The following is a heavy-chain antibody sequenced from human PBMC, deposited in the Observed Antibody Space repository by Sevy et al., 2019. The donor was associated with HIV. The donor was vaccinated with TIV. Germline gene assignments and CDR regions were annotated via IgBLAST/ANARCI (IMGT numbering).Heavy chain of an antibody. V-gene: IGHV3-7*01. D-gene: IGHD6-19*01. CDR3: ARDATDLLAVAGDLDY. CDR2: IKQDGSEK. Sequence: GGSLRLSCAASGFTFSSYWMSWVRQAPGKGLEWVANIKQDGSEKYYGDSVKGRFTISRDNAKNSLYLQMNSLRAEDTAVYYCARDATDLLAVAGDLDYWGQGTLVTVSS. CDR1: GFTFSSYW. J-gene: IGHJ4*02.